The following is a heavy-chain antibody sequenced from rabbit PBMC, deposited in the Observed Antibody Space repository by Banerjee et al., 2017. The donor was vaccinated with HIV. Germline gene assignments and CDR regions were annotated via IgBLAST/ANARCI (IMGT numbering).Heavy chain of an antibody. CDR1: GFSFSSGYD. D-gene: IGHD4-1*01. CDR2: IYTISGST. Sequence: QEQLEESGGGLVKPGGTLTLTCKASGFSFSSGYDMCWVRQAPGKGLELIVCIYTISGSTWYASWVHGRFTITRNTSLNTVDLKMTSLTAADTATYFCARDLAGVTGWNFGLWGPGTLVTVS. CDR3: ARDLAGVTGWNFGL. V-gene: IGHV1S43*01. J-gene: IGHJ4*01.